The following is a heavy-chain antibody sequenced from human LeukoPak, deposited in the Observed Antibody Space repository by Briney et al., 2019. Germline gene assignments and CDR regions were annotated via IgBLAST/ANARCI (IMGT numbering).Heavy chain of an antibody. CDR2: IYYSGST. CDR3: ATVSTYYYGSGSYESAYYYYMDV. D-gene: IGHD3-10*01. V-gene: IGHV4-39*07. Sequence: SETLSLTCTVSGGSISSSSYYWGWIRQPPRKGLEWIGSIYYSGSTYYNPSLKSRVTISVDTSKNQFSLKLSSVTAADTAVYYCATVSTYYYGSGSYESAYYYYMDVWGKGTTVTVSS. J-gene: IGHJ6*03. CDR1: GGSISSSSYY.